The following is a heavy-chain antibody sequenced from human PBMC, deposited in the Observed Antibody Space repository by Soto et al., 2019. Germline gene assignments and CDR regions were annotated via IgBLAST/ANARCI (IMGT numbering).Heavy chain of an antibody. Sequence: ASVKVSCKASGYTFTGDYMDWVRQAPGQGLEWMGIINPSGGSTSYAQKFQGRVTMTRDTSTSTVYMELSSLRSEDTAVYYCARTILDYGVDFDYWGQGTLVTVSS. D-gene: IGHD4-17*01. J-gene: IGHJ4*02. V-gene: IGHV1-46*01. CDR2: INPSGGST. CDR1: GYTFTGDY. CDR3: ARTILDYGVDFDY.